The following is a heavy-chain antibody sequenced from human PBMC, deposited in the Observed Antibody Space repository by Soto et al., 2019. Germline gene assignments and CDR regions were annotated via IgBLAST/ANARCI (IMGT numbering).Heavy chain of an antibody. CDR2: IWYDGSNK. CDR3: ARDSKDSEDAFDI. Sequence: VAVIWYDGSNKYYADSVKGRFTISRDNSKNTLYLQMNSLRAKDTAVYYCARDSKDSEDAFDIWGQGTMVTVSS. V-gene: IGHV3-33*01. J-gene: IGHJ3*02.